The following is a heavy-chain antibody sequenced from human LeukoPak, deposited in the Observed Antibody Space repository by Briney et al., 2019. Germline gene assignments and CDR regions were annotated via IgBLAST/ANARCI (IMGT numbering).Heavy chain of an antibody. D-gene: IGHD1-26*01. Sequence: PSETLSLTCTVSGGSISSYYWSWIRQPAGKGLEWIGRIYTSGSTNYNPSLKSRVTMSVDTSQNQSSLKLSSVTAADTAVYYCASSAIVGATYYFDYWGQGTLVTVSS. CDR2: IYTSGST. J-gene: IGHJ4*02. CDR1: GGSISSYY. V-gene: IGHV4-4*07. CDR3: ASSAIVGATYYFDY.